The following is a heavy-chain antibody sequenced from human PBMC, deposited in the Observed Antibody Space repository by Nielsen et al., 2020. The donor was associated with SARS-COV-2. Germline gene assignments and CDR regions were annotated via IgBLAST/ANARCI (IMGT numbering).Heavy chain of an antibody. J-gene: IGHJ4*02. CDR2: IYTSGST. D-gene: IGHD6-19*01. Sequence: TLSLTCTVSGGSISSGSYYWSWIRQPAGKGLEWIGRIYTSGSTNYNPSLKSRVTISVDTSKNQFSLKLSSVTAADTAVYYCASLFSSGRHYWGQGTLVTVSS. CDR3: ASLFSSGRHY. V-gene: IGHV4-61*02. CDR1: GGSISSGSYY.